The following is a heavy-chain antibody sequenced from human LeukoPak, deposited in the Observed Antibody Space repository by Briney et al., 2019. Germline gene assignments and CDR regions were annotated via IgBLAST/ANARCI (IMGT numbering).Heavy chain of an antibody. CDR2: ISSSSSYI. CDR3: ATLTDIEVGAVRY. J-gene: IGHJ4*02. CDR1: GFAFSSYS. D-gene: IGHD2-21*01. V-gene: IGHV3-21*01. Sequence: GGSLRLSCAASGFAFSSYSMNWVRQAPGKGLEWVSSISSSSSYIYYADSVKGRFTISRDNAKNSLYLQMNSLRAEDTAVYYCATLTDIEVGAVRYWGQGTLVTVSS.